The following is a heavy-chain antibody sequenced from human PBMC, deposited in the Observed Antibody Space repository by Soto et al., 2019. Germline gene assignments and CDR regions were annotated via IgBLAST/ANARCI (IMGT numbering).Heavy chain of an antibody. Sequence: QVQLVQSGAEVKKPGASVKVSCKESGYTFTSYYMHWVRQAPGQGLEWMGIINPSGGSTSYAQKFQGRVTMTRDTSTSTFYMELSSLRSEHTAGYYCARGGRHILGADYWGKGTLVTVSS. CDR2: INPSGGST. J-gene: IGHJ4*02. CDR1: GYTFTSYY. V-gene: IGHV1-46*01. D-gene: IGHD1-26*01. CDR3: ARGGRHILGADY.